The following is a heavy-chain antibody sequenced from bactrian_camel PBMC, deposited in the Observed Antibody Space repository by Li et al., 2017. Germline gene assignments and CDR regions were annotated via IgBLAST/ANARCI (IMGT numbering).Heavy chain of an antibody. J-gene: IGHJ4*01. D-gene: IGHD5*01. CDR1: GLSVDTHC. CDR2: IDSDGK. Sequence: HVQLVESGGGSVQAGGSLRLSCAASGLSVDTHCMSWFRQTPGKEREGVAHIDSDGKWYAESLKGRSTISTDDANNTLDLQIDSLQPEDTAMYYYAVLSQFNHCRGVLVGIWQQYASWGQGTQVTVST. V-gene: IGHV3S55*01. CDR3: AVLSQFNHCRGVLVGIWQQYAS.